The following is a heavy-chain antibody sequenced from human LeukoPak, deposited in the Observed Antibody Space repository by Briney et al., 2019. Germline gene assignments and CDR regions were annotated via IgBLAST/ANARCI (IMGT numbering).Heavy chain of an antibody. CDR3: ARRVSSSSSGFDY. D-gene: IGHD6-6*01. CDR1: GYSISSGYY. V-gene: IGHV4-38-2*01. Sequence: PSETLSLTCAVSGYSISSGYYWGWIRQPPGKGLEWIGSIYHSGSTYYNPSLKSRVTISVDTSKNQFSLNLSSVTAADTAVYYCARRVSSSSSGFDYWGQGTLVTVSS. J-gene: IGHJ4*02. CDR2: IYHSGST.